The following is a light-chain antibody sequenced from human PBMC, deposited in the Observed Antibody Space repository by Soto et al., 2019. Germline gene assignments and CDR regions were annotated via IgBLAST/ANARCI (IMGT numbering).Light chain of an antibody. Sequence: QSALTQPASVSGSPGQSITLSCTGTSSDVGGYNYVSWYQQHPGKAPKLMIYDVSNRPSGVSNRFSGSKSGNTASLTISGLQAEDEADYYCSSYTSSSTPVVFGTGTKVTVL. CDR1: SSDVGGYNY. CDR3: SSYTSSSTPVV. CDR2: DVS. V-gene: IGLV2-14*01. J-gene: IGLJ1*01.